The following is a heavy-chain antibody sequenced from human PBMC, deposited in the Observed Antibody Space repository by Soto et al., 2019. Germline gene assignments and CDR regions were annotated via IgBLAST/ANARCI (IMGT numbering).Heavy chain of an antibody. CDR3: AKDHRSGIYGY. V-gene: IGHV3-30*18. Sequence: QVQLVESGGGVVQPGRSLRLSCAASGFTFSSYGMHWVRQAPAKGLEWVAVISYDGSNKYYADSVKGRFTISRDNSKNTLYLQMNSPRAEDTAVYYCAKDHRSGIYGYWGQGTLVTVSS. CDR2: ISYDGSNK. CDR1: GFTFSSYG. J-gene: IGHJ4*02. D-gene: IGHD1-26*01.